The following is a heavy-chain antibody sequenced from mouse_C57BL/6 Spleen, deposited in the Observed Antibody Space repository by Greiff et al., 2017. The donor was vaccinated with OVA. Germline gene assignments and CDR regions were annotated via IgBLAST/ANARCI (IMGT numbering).Heavy chain of an antibody. CDR3: ARSATTVVATRYAMDY. CDR2: INPYNGGT. Sequence: EVQLQQSGPVLVKPGASVKMSCKASGYTFTDYYMNWVKQSHGKSLEWIGVINPYNGGTSYNQKFKGKATLTVDKSSSTAYMELNSLTSEDSAVCYCARSATTVVATRYAMDYWGQGTSVTVSS. J-gene: IGHJ4*01. CDR1: GYTFTDYY. D-gene: IGHD1-1*01. V-gene: IGHV1-19*01.